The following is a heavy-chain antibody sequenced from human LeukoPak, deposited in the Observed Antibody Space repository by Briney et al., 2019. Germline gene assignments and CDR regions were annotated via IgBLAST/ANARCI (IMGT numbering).Heavy chain of an antibody. D-gene: IGHD2-2*01. V-gene: IGHV4-39*01. CDR1: GGSISSSSYY. CDR2: IYYSGST. Sequence: PSETLSLTCTVSGGSISSSSYYWGWIRQPPGKGLEWIGSIYYSGSTYYNPSLKSRVTISVDTSKNQFSLKLSSVTAADTAVYYCARHRHQLLSLINWFDPWGQGTLVTVSS. CDR3: ARHRHQLLSLINWFDP. J-gene: IGHJ5*02.